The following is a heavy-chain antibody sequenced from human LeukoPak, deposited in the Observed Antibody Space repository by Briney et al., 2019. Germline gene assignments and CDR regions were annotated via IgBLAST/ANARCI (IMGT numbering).Heavy chain of an antibody. V-gene: IGHV3-21*01. CDR2: ISSSSSYM. Sequence: GGSLRLSCAASGFTFSSYSMNWVRQAPGKGLEWVSSISSSSSYMYYADSVKGRFTISRDNAKNSLYLQMNSLRAEDTAVYYCARSSSGWMFDYWGQGTLVTVSS. D-gene: IGHD6-19*01. CDR1: GFTFSSYS. J-gene: IGHJ4*02. CDR3: ARSSSGWMFDY.